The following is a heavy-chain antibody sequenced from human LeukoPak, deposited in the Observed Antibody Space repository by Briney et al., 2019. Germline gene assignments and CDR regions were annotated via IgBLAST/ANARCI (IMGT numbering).Heavy chain of an antibody. V-gene: IGHV4-38-2*02. Sequence: SETLSLTCTVSDYSISNGYYWGWVRQPPGKGLEWIGSIYHSGSTHYNPSLKSRVTISVDTSKNQFSLKLSSVTAADTAVYYCARADTAISWGQGTLVTVSS. CDR1: DYSISNGYY. CDR2: IYHSGST. CDR3: ARADTAIS. J-gene: IGHJ4*02. D-gene: IGHD5-18*01.